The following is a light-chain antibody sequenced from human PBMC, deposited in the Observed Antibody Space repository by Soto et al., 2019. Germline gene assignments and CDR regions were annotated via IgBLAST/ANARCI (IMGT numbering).Light chain of an antibody. CDR1: QSVSSN. Sequence: EIVMTQSPATRSVSPGERATLSCRVSQSVSSNLAWYQQKPGQAPRLLIYGASTRATGIPARFSGSGSGTEFTLTISSLQSEDFAVYYCQQYNNWPPKWTFGQGTKVEIK. J-gene: IGKJ1*01. V-gene: IGKV3-15*01. CDR2: GAS. CDR3: QQYNNWPPKWT.